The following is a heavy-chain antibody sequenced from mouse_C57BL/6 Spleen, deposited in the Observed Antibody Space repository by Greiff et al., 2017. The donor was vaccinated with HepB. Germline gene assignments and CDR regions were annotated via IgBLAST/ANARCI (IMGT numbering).Heavy chain of an antibody. CDR2: IDPEDGET. V-gene: IGHV14-2*01. J-gene: IGHJ3*01. D-gene: IGHD3-2*02. Sequence: EVKLMESGAELVKPGASVKLSCTASGFNIKDYYMHWVKQRTEQGLEWIGRIDPEDGETKYAPKFQGKATITADTSSNTAYLQLSSLTSEDTAVYYCASPRLDSSGLSFAYWGQGTLVTVSA. CDR3: ASPRLDSSGLSFAY. CDR1: GFNIKDYY.